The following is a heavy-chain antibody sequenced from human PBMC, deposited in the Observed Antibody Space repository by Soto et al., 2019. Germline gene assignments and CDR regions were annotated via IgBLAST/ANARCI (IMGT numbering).Heavy chain of an antibody. CDR1: GYTFTSYA. D-gene: IGHD3-10*01. Sequence: ASVKVSCKASGYTFTSYAMHWVRQAPGQRLEWMGWINAGNGNTKYSQKFQGRVTITRDTSASTAYMELSSLRSEDTAVYYCARDRLRSYYGSGSYLFWGQETLVTVSS. CDR2: INAGNGNT. J-gene: IGHJ4*02. CDR3: ARDRLRSYYGSGSYLF. V-gene: IGHV1-3*01.